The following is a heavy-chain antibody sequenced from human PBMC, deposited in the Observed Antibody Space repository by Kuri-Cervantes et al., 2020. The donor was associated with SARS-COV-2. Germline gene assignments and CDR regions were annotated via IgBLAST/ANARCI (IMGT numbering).Heavy chain of an antibody. D-gene: IGHD2/OR15-2a*01. Sequence: ASVKVSCKASGYTFSSHAISWVRQAPGQGLEWMGWINAYNGKTNYAQKFQDRVTMTTDTSTTTVYMELRSLRSDDTAVYYCARQVLLIFYYYMDVWGKGTTVTVSS. CDR1: GYTFSSHA. CDR3: ARQVLLIFYYYMDV. J-gene: IGHJ6*03. V-gene: IGHV1-18*01. CDR2: INAYNGKT.